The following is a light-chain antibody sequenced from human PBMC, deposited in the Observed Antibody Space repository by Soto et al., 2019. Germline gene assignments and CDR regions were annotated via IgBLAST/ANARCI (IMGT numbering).Light chain of an antibody. CDR3: CSYAGSGTYV. CDR2: EGS. V-gene: IGLV2-23*01. CDR1: SRDVGSYNL. Sequence: QSALTQPASVSGSPGQSITISCTGTSRDVGSYNLVSWYQQHPGKAPKLMIYEGSKRPSGVSNRFSGSKSGNTASLTISGLQAEDEADYYCCSYAGSGTYVFGTGTKLTVL. J-gene: IGLJ1*01.